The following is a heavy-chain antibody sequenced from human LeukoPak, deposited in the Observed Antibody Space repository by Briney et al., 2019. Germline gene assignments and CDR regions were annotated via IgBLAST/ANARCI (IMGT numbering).Heavy chain of an antibody. CDR2: IYSGGST. D-gene: IGHD1-26*01. V-gene: IGHV3-53*01. CDR1: GFIVSSNY. Sequence: PGGSLRLPCAASGFIVSSNYMSWVRQAPGKGLEWVSVIYSGGSTYYADSVRGRFTISRDNSKSTLYLQMNSLRAEDTAVYYCARDSHSGSYYRLDYWGQGTLVTVSS. J-gene: IGHJ4*02. CDR3: ARDSHSGSYYRLDY.